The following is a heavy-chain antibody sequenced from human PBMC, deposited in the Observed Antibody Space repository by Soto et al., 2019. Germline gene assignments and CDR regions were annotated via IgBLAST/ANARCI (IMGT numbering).Heavy chain of an antibody. Sequence: GSLRLSCAASGFMFSSHGMHWIRQAPGKGLEWVAVIWYDGSNKYYADSVKGRFIISRDNPKNTLYLQMNSLRVEDTAVYYCGPDTLDYWGQGTLVTVSS. V-gene: IGHV3-33*01. CDR3: GPDTLDY. J-gene: IGHJ4*02. CDR2: IWYDGSNK. CDR1: GFMFSSHG.